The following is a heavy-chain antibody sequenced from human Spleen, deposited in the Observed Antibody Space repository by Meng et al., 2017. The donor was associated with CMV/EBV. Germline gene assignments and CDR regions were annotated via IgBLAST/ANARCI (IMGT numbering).Heavy chain of an antibody. CDR3: ATKYYYDTTTYSPGY. V-gene: IGHV3-21*01. D-gene: IGHD3-22*01. CDR2: ISSSSIYI. Sequence: SGFAFNSYGMNWVRQATGKGLEWVSSISSSSIYIYYADSVKGRFTISRDNAKNSLYLHMNSLRAEDTAVYYCATKYYYDTTTYSPGYWGQGTLVTVSS. J-gene: IGHJ4*02. CDR1: GFAFNSYG.